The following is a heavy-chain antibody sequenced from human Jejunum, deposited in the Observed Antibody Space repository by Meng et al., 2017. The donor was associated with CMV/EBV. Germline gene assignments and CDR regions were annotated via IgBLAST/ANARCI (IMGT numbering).Heavy chain of an antibody. D-gene: IGHD3-9*01. CDR3: ARDYDRSLDFDY. CDR2: IQDDGSEK. CDR1: GFTFGTYW. J-gene: IGHJ4*02. V-gene: IGHV3-7*01. Sequence: ASGFTFGTYWISWVRPTPAKGLEWLAPIQDDGSEKYYLDSVSGRFTISRDNAKNSLYLQMNSLRAEDTAVYYCARDYDRSLDFDYWGQGTRVTVSS.